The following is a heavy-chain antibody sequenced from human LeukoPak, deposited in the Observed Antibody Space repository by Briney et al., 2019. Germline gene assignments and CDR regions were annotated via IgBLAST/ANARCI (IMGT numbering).Heavy chain of an antibody. CDR1: GFTVSSNY. V-gene: IGHV3-53*01. CDR3: ARVQTVDDYYYYGMDV. D-gene: IGHD3-16*01. CDR2: TYSGGST. J-gene: IGHJ6*02. Sequence: GGSLRLSCAASGFTVSSNYMSWVRQAPGKGLEWVSVTYSGGSTYYADSVKGRFTISRDNSKNTLYLQMNSLRAEDTAVYYCARVQTVDDYYYYGMDVWGQGTTVTVSS.